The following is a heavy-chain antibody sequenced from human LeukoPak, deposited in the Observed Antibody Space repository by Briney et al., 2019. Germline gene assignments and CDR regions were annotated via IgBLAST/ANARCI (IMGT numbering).Heavy chain of an antibody. CDR1: GYTFTGYY. CDR3: ARRARDCSRTSCFNYYYYTDV. Sequence: ASVKVSCKASGYTFTGYYMHWVRQAPGQGLEWMGWINPNSGGTNYAQKFQGRVTMTRDTSISTAYMELSSLRSEDTAVYYCARRARDCSRTSCFNYYYYTDVWGKGTTVTVS. V-gene: IGHV1-2*02. CDR2: INPNSGGT. J-gene: IGHJ6*03. D-gene: IGHD2-2*01.